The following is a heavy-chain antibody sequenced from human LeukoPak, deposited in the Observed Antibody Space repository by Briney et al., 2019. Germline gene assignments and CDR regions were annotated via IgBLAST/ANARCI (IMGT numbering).Heavy chain of an antibody. Sequence: GGSLRLSCAASEFSVGSNYMTWVRQAPGKGLEWVSLIYSGGSTYYADSVKGRFTISRDNSKNTLYLQMNSLRAGDTAVYYCARVDGDGTVDYWGQGTLVTVSS. D-gene: IGHD4-17*01. CDR1: EFSVGSNY. CDR2: IYSGGST. J-gene: IGHJ4*02. CDR3: ARVDGDGTVDY. V-gene: IGHV3-66*01.